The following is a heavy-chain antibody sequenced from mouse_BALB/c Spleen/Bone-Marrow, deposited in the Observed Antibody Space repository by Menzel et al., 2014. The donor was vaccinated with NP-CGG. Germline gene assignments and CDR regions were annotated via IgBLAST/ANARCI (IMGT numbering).Heavy chain of an antibody. J-gene: IGHJ4*01. Sequence: EVQLVESGPGLVKPSQSLSLTCSVTGYSITSGYYWNWIRQSPGNKLEWMGYISYDGSNNYNPSLKNRISITRDTSKNQFFLKLNSVTTEDTATYYCARGYDYDYAMDYWGQGTSVTVSS. V-gene: IGHV3-6*02. CDR2: ISYDGSN. D-gene: IGHD2-4*01. CDR1: GYSITSGYY. CDR3: ARGYDYDYAMDY.